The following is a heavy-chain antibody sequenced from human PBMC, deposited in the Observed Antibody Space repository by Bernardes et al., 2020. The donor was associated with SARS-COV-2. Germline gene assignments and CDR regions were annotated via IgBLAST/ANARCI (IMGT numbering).Heavy chain of an antibody. Sequence: ASVKVSCKASGYSFNSYGVSWVRQAPGQGLEWMGCLSVYTGETEYEQKFQGRVTMTADTSTTTAYLELRGLRSDDSAIYYCARDSLMRGFTLIKDFDHWGQGTPVTVSS. J-gene: IGHJ4*02. CDR2: LSVYTGET. D-gene: IGHD2-15*01. V-gene: IGHV1-18*01. CDR1: GYSFNSYG. CDR3: ARDSLMRGFTLIKDFDH.